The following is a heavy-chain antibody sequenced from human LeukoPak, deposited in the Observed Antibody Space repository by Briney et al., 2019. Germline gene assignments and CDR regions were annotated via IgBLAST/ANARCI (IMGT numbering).Heavy chain of an antibody. D-gene: IGHD6-13*01. CDR2: IRYDGSNK. CDR3: AKGDSSSWPYYFDY. J-gene: IGHJ4*02. V-gene: IGHV3-30*02. CDR1: GFTFSSYA. Sequence: PGGSLRLSCAASGFTFSSYAMSWVRQAPGKGLEWVAFIRYDGSNKYYADSVKGRFTISRDNSKNTLYLQMNSLRAEDTAVYYCAKGDSSSWPYYFDYWGQGTLVTVSS.